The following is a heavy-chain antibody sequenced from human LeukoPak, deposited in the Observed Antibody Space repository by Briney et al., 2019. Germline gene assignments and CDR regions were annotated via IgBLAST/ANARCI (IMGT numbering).Heavy chain of an antibody. CDR2: IYHSGST. Sequence: SETLSLTCTVSGYSISSGYYRGWIRQPPGKGLEWIGSIYHSGSTYYNPSLKSRVTISVDTSKNQFSLKLSSVTAADTAVYYCARDLGFYYFDYWGQGTLVTVSS. J-gene: IGHJ4*02. CDR3: ARDLGFYYFDY. D-gene: IGHD3-16*01. CDR1: GYSISSGYY. V-gene: IGHV4-38-2*02.